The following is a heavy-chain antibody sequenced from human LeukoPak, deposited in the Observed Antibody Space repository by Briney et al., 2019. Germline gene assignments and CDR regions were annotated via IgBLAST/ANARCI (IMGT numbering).Heavy chain of an antibody. Sequence: SETLSLTCTVSGGSISSYYWSWIRQPAGKGLEWIGRIYTSGSTNYNPSLKSRVTMSVDTSKNQFSLKLSSVTAADTAVYYCARDLWLAVAGINSNYYYYYMDVWGKGTTVTVSS. V-gene: IGHV4-4*07. CDR3: ARDLWLAVAGINSNYYYYYMDV. CDR2: IYTSGST. D-gene: IGHD6-19*01. J-gene: IGHJ6*03. CDR1: GGSISSYY.